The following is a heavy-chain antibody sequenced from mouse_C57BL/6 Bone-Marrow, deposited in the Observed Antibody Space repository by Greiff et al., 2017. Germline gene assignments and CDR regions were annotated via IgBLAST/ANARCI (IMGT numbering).Heavy chain of an antibody. J-gene: IGHJ4*01. Sequence: EVQGVESGGGLVKPGGSLKLSCAASGFTFSSYAMSWVRQTPEKRLEWVATISDGGSHTYYPDNVKGRFTISRDNAKNNLYLQMSHLKSEDTAMYYCARGYYYGSSYGDYAMDYWGQGTSVTVSS. D-gene: IGHD1-1*01. CDR1: GFTFSSYA. CDR2: ISDGGSHT. V-gene: IGHV5-4*01. CDR3: ARGYYYGSSYGDYAMDY.